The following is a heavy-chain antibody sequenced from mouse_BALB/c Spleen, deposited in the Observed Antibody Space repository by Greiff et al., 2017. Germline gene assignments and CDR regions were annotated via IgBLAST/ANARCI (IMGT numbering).Heavy chain of an antibody. V-gene: IGHV2-2*02. CDR1: GFSLTSYG. J-gene: IGHJ4*01. D-gene: IGHD2-3*01. Sequence: VQLVESGPGLVQPSQSLSITCTVSGFSLTSYGVHWVRQSPGRGLEWLGVIWSGGSTDYNAAFISRLSISKDNSKSQVFFKMNSLQANDTAIYYCARKGLDGYGYAMDYWGQGTSVTVSS. CDR3: ARKGLDGYGYAMDY. CDR2: IWSGGST.